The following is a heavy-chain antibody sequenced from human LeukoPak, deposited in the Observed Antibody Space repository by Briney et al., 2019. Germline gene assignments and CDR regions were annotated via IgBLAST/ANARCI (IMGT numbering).Heavy chain of an antibody. D-gene: IGHD3-3*01. CDR1: GYTFTNYW. CDR3: ARHEVGGDSSSGYEYYYYMDV. J-gene: IGHJ6*03. CDR2: IYPDDSDT. Sequence: GESLKISCKASGYTFTNYWIGWVRQMPGKGLEWMGIIYPDDSDTKYSPSFQGHVTISVDESISTAYLPWSSLKASDTAIYYCARHEVGGDSSSGYEYYYYMDVWGKGTAVTVFS. V-gene: IGHV5-51*01.